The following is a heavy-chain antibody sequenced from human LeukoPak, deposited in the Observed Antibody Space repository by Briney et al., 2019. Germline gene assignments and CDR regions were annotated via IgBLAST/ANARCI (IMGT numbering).Heavy chain of an antibody. J-gene: IGHJ4*02. Sequence: SETLSLTCTVSGGPLSSYYWSWIRQPPGKGLEWIASIYHSGDTYYNPSLRSRVTISLDTSKNQLSLKLSSVTAADTAVYYCARLEGYYFDYWGQGTLVTVSS. V-gene: IGHV4-59*08. CDR2: IYHSGDT. CDR3: ARLEGYYFDY. CDR1: GGPLSSYY. D-gene: IGHD3-3*01.